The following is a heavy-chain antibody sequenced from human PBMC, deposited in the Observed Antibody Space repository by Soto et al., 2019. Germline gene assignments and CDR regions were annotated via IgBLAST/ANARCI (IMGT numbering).Heavy chain of an antibody. J-gene: IGHJ4*02. CDR3: AKDKHYD. D-gene: IGHD3-22*01. V-gene: IGHV3-23*01. CDR1: GFTLSNYG. CDR2: ISGSDGST. Sequence: EVQLLESGGGLVQPGGSLRLSCAASGFTLSNYGMNWVRQAPGKGLEWVSGISGSDGSTYYADSVKGRFTISRDNSKNTLYLQMNTLMAEDKAVYYCAKDKHYDWAQGTLVTVSS.